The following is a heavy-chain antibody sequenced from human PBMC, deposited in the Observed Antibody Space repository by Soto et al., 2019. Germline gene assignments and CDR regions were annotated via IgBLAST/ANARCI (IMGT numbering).Heavy chain of an antibody. J-gene: IGHJ4*02. CDR1: GGSISSGGYY. D-gene: IGHD2-15*01. CDR3: ARGSKELVAATSLFDY. Sequence: QVQLQESGPGLVKPSQTLSLTCTVSGGSISSGGYYWSWIRQHPGKGLEWIGYIYYNGSTYYNPSRKTRVTISVNTSKNQSSLKQSSVTAAATAVYYCARGSKELVAATSLFDYWGQGTLVTVSA. V-gene: IGHV4-31*03. CDR2: IYYNGST.